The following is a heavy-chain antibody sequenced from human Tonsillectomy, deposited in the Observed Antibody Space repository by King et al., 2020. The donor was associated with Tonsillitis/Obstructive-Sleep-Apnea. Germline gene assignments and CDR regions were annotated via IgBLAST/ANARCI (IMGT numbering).Heavy chain of an antibody. Sequence: QLQESGPGLVKPSETLSLTCTVSGGSISSYYWSWIRQPPGKGLEWIGYIYYSGSTNYNPSLKSRVTKSVDTSKNQFSLKLSSVTAADTAVYYCARLDDTLTGPKYMDVWGKGTTVTVSS. CDR1: GGSISSYY. D-gene: IGHD3-9*01. CDR2: IYYSGST. J-gene: IGHJ6*03. V-gene: IGHV4-59*08. CDR3: ARLDDTLTGPKYMDV.